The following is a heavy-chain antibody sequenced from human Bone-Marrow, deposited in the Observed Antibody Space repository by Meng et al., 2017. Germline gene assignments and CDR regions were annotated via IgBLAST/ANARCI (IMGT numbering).Heavy chain of an antibody. CDR2: IPHRGSS. CDR3: LRGSGGSV. D-gene: IGHD3-10*01. CDR1: GGSISSNDYY. Sequence: QVQLQESGPGLVKPSQTLSLTCTVSGGSISSNDYYWSWFRQSPGKGLEWIGEIPHRGSSAYNPSLKSRVSMSIDKSKNQFSLKLTSVTAADTAVYHCLRGSGGSVWGQGTLVTVSS. J-gene: IGHJ1*01. V-gene: IGHV4-30-4*01.